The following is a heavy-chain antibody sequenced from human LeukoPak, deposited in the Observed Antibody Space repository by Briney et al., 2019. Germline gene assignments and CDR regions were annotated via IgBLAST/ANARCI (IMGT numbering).Heavy chain of an antibody. CDR3: ARIVAETYYDFWSGYSIFDY. V-gene: IGHV1-2*02. J-gene: IGHJ4*02. CDR2: INPNSGGA. Sequence: ASVKVSCKASGYTFTGYYMHWVRQAPGQGLEWMGWINPNSGGANYAQKFQGRVTMTRDTSISTAYMGLSRLRSDDTAVYYCARIVAETYYDFWSGYSIFDYWGQGTLVTVSS. D-gene: IGHD3-3*01. CDR1: GYTFTGYY.